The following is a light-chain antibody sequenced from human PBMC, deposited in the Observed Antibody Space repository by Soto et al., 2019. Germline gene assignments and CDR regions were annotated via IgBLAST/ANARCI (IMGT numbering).Light chain of an antibody. CDR3: QQYYSYPFT. CDR2: AAS. J-gene: IGKJ3*01. CDR1: QTVNNN. V-gene: IGKV3-15*01. Sequence: EILMTQSPATLSVSLGETAALSCRASQTVNNNIAWYQFKPGQAPRLLIFAASTRATGVPDRFSGSGSGTEFTLIISCLQSEDFATYYCQQYYSYPFTFGPGTKVDIK.